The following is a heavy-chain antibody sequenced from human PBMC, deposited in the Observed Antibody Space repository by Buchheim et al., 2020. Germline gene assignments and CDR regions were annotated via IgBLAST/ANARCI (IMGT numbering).Heavy chain of an antibody. Sequence: QVLLQESGPGMVKPSETLSLTCIVSGVSMYDYYWSWIRQPPGKGLEWLGYVYYSRSTNYNPSLKSRVTISIVTSKNRFSLRLTSVTAADKAVYYCARFPVQRKPYWGQGIL. J-gene: IGHJ4*02. CDR3: ARFPVQRKPY. V-gene: IGHV4-59*01. CDR2: VYYSRST. D-gene: IGHD5-24*01. CDR1: GVSMYDYY.